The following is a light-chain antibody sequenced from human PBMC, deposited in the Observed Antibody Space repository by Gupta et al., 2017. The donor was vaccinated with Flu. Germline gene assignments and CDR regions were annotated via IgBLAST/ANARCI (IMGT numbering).Light chain of an antibody. J-gene: IGKJ4*01. CDR2: DAS. Sequence: DIVFTQSPATPSLSPAERATLSCSTSQSVSSYLAWYQQKPGQAPRLLIYDASNRATGIPARFSGSGSGTDFTLTISSLEPEDFSVYYCQQRSNCPLTFGGGTKVEIK. CDR3: QQRSNCPLT. CDR1: QSVSSY. V-gene: IGKV3-11*01.